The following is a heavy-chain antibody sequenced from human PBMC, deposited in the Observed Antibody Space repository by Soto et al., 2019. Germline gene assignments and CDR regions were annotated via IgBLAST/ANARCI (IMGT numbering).Heavy chain of an antibody. J-gene: IGHJ6*02. CDR3: VQSRCGGDCLQSYSSHSYYGLDV. CDR2: IYWDDDK. D-gene: IGHD2-21*02. Sequence: QITLKESGPTLVKPTQTLTLTCTFPGFSFSSIGEGVGGIRQPPGKALEWLALIYWDDDKRYSPSLKSRLTITKDTSKNQVVLTMTNMDPVDTATYYCVQSRCGGDCLQSYSSHSYYGLDVWGQGTTVTVSS. V-gene: IGHV2-5*02. CDR1: GFSFSSIGEG.